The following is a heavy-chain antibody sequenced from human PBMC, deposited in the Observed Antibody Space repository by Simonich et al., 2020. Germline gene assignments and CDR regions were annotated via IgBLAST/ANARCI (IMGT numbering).Heavy chain of an antibody. CDR2: IDHSGST. J-gene: IGHJ6*02. Sequence: QVQLQESGPGLVKPSETLSLTCAVSGYSISSGYYWGGVRQPPGKGLEWSGSIDHSGSTYYNPTLKKRITKSVDTSKNQFSLKLSSVTAADTAVYYCAGVGYSNYYYYGMDVWGQGTTVTVSS. D-gene: IGHD6-13*01. CDR1: GYSISSGYY. CDR3: AGVGYSNYYYYGMDV. V-gene: IGHV4-38-2*01.